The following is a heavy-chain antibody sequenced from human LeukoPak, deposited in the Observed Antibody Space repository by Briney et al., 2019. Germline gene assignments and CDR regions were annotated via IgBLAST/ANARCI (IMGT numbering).Heavy chain of an antibody. D-gene: IGHD2-21*02. J-gene: IGHJ4*02. CDR3: ARHHCGGDCSLDY. CDR2: INHSGST. Sequence: PSETLSLTCAVYGGSFSGYYWSWIRQPPGKGLEWIGEINHSGSTNYNPSLKSRVTISVDTSKNQFSLKLSSVTAADTAVYFCARHHCGGDCSLDYWGQGTLVTISS. V-gene: IGHV4-34*01. CDR1: GGSFSGYY.